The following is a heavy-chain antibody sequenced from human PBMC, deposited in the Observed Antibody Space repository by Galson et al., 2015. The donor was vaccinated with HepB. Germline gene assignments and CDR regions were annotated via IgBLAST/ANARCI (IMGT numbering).Heavy chain of an antibody. D-gene: IGHD2-21*02. CDR2: IGYDGSNK. CDR1: GFTFSPYG. Sequence: SLRLSCAASGFTFSPYGLHWVRQAPGKGLEWVAVIGYDGSNKYYADSVKGRFTISRDNSKNTLYLQMNSLRAEDTAVYYCARPRQSEVTAFDYWGQGTLVTVSS. CDR3: ARPRQSEVTAFDY. J-gene: IGHJ4*02. V-gene: IGHV3-33*08.